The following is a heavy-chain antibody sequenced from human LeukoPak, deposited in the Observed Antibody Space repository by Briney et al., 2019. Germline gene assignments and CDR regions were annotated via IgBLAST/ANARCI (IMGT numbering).Heavy chain of an antibody. V-gene: IGHV3-33*08. CDR2: IWDDGSNE. CDR1: GFTFSSYW. J-gene: IGHJ4*02. D-gene: IGHD1-1*01. CDR3: ARDHSGTQDY. Sequence: GGSLRLSCVVSGFTFSSYWMSWVRQAPGKGLEWVAVIWDDGSNEYYADSVKGRFTIFRDNRRNTLYLQMNSLRAEDTAVYSCARDHSGTQDYWGQGTLVTVSS.